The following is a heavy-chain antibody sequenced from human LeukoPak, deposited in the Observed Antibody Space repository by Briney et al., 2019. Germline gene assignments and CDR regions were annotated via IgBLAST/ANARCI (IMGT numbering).Heavy chain of an antibody. J-gene: IGHJ4*02. CDR3: ARFGQLVRDY. CDR1: GGSISSYY. Sequence: SETLSLTCTVSGGSISSYYWSWIRQPPGKGLEWIGYIYYSGSTNYNPSLKSRVTISVDTSKNQFSLKLSSVTVADTAVYYCARFGQLVRDYWGQGTLVTVSS. CDR2: IYYSGST. V-gene: IGHV4-59*08. D-gene: IGHD6-13*01.